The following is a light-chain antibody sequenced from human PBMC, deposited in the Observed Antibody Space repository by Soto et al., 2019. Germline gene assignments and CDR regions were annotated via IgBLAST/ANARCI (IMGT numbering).Light chain of an antibody. CDR3: SSYAGSNKSV. V-gene: IGLV2-8*01. J-gene: IGLJ1*01. CDR2: EVI. CDR1: SSDVGGYNY. Sequence: QSALAQPPSASGSPGQSVTISCTGTSSDVGGYNYVSWYQQYPGKAPKLMIYEVIKRRSGYLDRFSGSKSGNTSSLTVSGHQAEDEADYYCSSYAGSNKSVFGTGTWSPS.